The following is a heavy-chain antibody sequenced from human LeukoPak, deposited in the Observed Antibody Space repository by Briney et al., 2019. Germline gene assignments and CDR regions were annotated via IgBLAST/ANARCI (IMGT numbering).Heavy chain of an antibody. CDR3: ARDRLTTVTTFHFDY. Sequence: ARSLRLSCAASGFTFSTYSMHWVRQAPGKGLEWVAVIWSDSTNKYYADSVRGRFTISRDNSKNTLYLQMSSLRAEDTAMYYCARDRLTTVTTFHFDYWGQGTLVTVSS. D-gene: IGHD4-17*01. J-gene: IGHJ4*02. CDR1: GFTFSTYS. V-gene: IGHV3-33*01. CDR2: IWSDSTNK.